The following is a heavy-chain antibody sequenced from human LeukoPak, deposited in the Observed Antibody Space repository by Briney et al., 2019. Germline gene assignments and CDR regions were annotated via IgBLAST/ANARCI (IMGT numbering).Heavy chain of an antibody. CDR3: ARDKVAGTHIVYYFDY. D-gene: IGHD6-19*01. J-gene: IGHJ4*02. Sequence: PGGSLRLSCAASGFTFSSHSMNWVRQAPGKGLEWVSSISSSSSYIYYADSVEGRFTISRDNAKNSLYLQMNSLRAEDTAVYYCARDKVAGTHIVYYFDYWGQGTLVTVSS. CDR2: ISSSSSYI. V-gene: IGHV3-21*01. CDR1: GFTFSSHS.